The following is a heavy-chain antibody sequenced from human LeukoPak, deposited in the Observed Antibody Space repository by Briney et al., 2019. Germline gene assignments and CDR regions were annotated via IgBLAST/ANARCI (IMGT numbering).Heavy chain of an antibody. CDR3: ARHDRGSSPPMVRGVIVDYFDY. Sequence: PSETLSLTCAVYGGSFSGYHWSWIRQPPGKGLEWIGEINHRGSTNYNPSLRSRVTMSVDTSKNQFSLKLSSVTAADTAVYYCARHDRGSSPPMVRGVIVDYFDYWGQGTLVTVSS. CDR2: INHRGST. CDR1: GGSFSGYH. D-gene: IGHD3-10*01. V-gene: IGHV4-34*01. J-gene: IGHJ4*02.